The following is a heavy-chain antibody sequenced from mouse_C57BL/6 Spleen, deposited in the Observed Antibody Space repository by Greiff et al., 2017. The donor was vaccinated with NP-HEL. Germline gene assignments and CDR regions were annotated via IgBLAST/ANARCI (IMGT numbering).Heavy chain of an antibody. Sequence: VQLQQSGTVLARPGASVKMSCKTSGYTFTSYWMHWVKQRPGQGLEWIGAIYPGNSDTSYNQKFKGKAKLTAVTSASTAYMELSSLTNEDSAVYYCTRPVYGSRRSYYAMDYWGQGTSVTVSS. CDR1: GYTFTSYW. V-gene: IGHV1-5*01. CDR3: TRPVYGSRRSYYAMDY. J-gene: IGHJ4*01. CDR2: IYPGNSDT. D-gene: IGHD1-1*01.